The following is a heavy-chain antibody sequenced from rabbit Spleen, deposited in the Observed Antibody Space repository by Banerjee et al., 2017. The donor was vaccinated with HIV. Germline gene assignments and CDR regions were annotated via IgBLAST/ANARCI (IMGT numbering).Heavy chain of an antibody. Sequence: QLVESGGGLVQPGASLTLTCTASGFSFSSSYYMSWVRQAPGRGLEWIGYIDPVFGSTYSANWVNGRFPISSHNAQNTLYLQLNSLTAADTATYFCARDGAGYGDGNLWGPGTLVTVS. CDR2: IDPVFGST. V-gene: IGHV1S7*01. D-gene: IGHD6-1*01. CDR1: GFSFSSSYY. CDR3: ARDGAGYGDGNL. J-gene: IGHJ4*01.